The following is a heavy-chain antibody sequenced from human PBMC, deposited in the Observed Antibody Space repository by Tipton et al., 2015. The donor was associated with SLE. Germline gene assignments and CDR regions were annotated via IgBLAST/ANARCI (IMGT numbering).Heavy chain of an antibody. D-gene: IGHD5-12*01. J-gene: IGHJ4*02. CDR1: GGSFSGYY. V-gene: IGHV4-59*01. Sequence: TLSLTCAVYGGSFSGYYWSWIRQPPGKGLEWIGYIYYSGSTNYNPSLKSRVTISVDTSKTQFSLKLSSVTAADTAVYYCAREGYNGYDRGDYWGQGTLVTVSS. CDR2: IYYSGST. CDR3: AREGYNGYDRGDY.